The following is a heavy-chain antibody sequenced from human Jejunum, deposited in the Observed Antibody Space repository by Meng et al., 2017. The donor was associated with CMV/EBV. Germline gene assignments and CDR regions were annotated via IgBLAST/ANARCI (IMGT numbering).Heavy chain of an antibody. J-gene: IGHJ4*02. V-gene: IGHV4-30-2*05. D-gene: IGHD3-3*01. CDR1: ITSGHYF. Sequence: ITSGHYFWHWLIQPPGQGLEWMGYIYHNGGHNYTAYMDHQVIITFDDSNTRLLLMLIGITVAEKAVYYCCTRSPDMSGYPHGVFDFWGQGTLVTVSS. CDR3: CTRSPDMSGYPHGVFDF. CDR2: IYHNGGH.